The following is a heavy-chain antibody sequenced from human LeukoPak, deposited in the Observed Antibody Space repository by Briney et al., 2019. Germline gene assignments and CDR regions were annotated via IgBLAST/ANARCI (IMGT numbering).Heavy chain of an antibody. CDR1: GGTFSSYA. V-gene: IGHV1-69*05. D-gene: IGHD3-22*01. J-gene: IGHJ4*02. CDR3: ARYYYDSSGYQGFFDY. CDR2: IIPIFGTA. Sequence: SVKVSCKASGGTFSSYAISWVRQAPGQGLEWMGGIIPIFGTANYAQKFQGRVTINTDESTSTAYMELSSLRSEDTAVYYCARYYYDSSGYQGFFDYWGQGTLVTVSS.